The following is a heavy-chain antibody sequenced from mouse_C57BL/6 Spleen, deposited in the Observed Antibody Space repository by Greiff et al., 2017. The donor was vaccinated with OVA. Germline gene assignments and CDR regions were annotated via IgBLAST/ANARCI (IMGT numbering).Heavy chain of an antibody. D-gene: IGHD2-4*01. V-gene: IGHV1-43*01. Sequence: VHVKQSGPELVKPGASVKISCKASGYSFTGYYMHWVKQSSEKSLEWIGEINPSTGGTSYNQKFKGKATLTVDKSSSTAYMQLKSLTSEDSAVYYCARSDYEGAMDYWGQGTSVTVSS. J-gene: IGHJ4*01. CDR3: ARSDYEGAMDY. CDR2: INPSTGGT. CDR1: GYSFTGYY.